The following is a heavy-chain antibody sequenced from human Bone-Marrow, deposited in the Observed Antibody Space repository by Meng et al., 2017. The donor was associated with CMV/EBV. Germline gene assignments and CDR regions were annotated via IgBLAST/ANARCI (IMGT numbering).Heavy chain of an antibody. D-gene: IGHD5-18*01. Sequence: GESLKISCAASGFTFSSYAMHWVRQAPGKGLEWVAVISYDGSNKYYADSVKGRFTISRDNSKNTLYLQMNSLRAEDTAEYYCARDCVDTAMAINYNYYGMDVWGQGTTVTVSS. J-gene: IGHJ6*02. V-gene: IGHV3-30-3*01. CDR3: ARDCVDTAMAINYNYYGMDV. CDR1: GFTFSSYA. CDR2: ISYDGSNK.